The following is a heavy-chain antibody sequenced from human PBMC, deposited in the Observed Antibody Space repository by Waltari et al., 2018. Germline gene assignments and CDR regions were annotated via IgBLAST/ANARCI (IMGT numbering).Heavy chain of an antibody. D-gene: IGHD3-16*01. J-gene: IGHJ3*02. CDR1: GFTFSGYG. Sequence: QVQLVASGGGVVQPGRSLRLSCAASGFTFSGYGMHWVRQAPGKGLEWVTVISYDGDKKFYADSVKGRFTISRDNSKNTLYLQMNSLRAEDTAVYYCAKDAYDWGDALDIWGQGTMVSVSS. CDR3: AKDAYDWGDALDI. CDR2: ISYDGDKK. V-gene: IGHV3-30*18.